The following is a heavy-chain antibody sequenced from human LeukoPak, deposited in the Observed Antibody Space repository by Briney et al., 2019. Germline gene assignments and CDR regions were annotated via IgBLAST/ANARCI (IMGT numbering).Heavy chain of an antibody. D-gene: IGHD3-10*01. CDR1: GFTFSSYE. V-gene: IGHV3-48*03. J-gene: IGHJ3*02. Sequence: GSLRLSCAASGFTFSSYEMNWVRQAPGKGLEWVSYISSSGSTIYYADSVKGRFTISRDNAKNSLYLQMNSLRAEDTAVYYCARDFELWFGELLYSLDAFDIWGQGTMVTVSS. CDR2: ISSSGSTI. CDR3: ARDFELWFGELLYSLDAFDI.